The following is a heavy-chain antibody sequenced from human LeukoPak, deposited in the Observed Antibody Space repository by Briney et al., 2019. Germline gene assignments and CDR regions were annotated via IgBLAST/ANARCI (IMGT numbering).Heavy chain of an antibody. V-gene: IGHV3-30*03. CDR1: GFTFSSYG. J-gene: IGHJ4*02. D-gene: IGHD6-19*01. CDR3: GRGSGWSSYFDY. CDR2: ISYEGSNK. Sequence: PGRSLRLSCAASGFTFSSYGIHWVRQAPGKGLGWVAVISYEGSNKYYADSVKGRFTISRDNSKNTLYLQMNSLRAEDTAVYYCGRGSGWSSYFDYWGQGTLVTVSS.